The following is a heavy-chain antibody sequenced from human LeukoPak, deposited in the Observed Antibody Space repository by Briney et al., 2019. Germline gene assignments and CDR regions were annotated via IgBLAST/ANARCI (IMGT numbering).Heavy chain of an antibody. CDR1: GHTFTSYG. CDR3: ARDFGGYSYGYYMDV. Sequence: ASVKVSCKASGHTFTSYGISWVRQAPGLGLEWMGWISTYHGNTNYAQKLQGRVTMTTDTSTSTAYMELRSLRSDDTAVYYCARDFGGYSYGYYMDVWGKGTTVTVSS. J-gene: IGHJ6*03. V-gene: IGHV1-18*01. D-gene: IGHD5-18*01. CDR2: ISTYHGNT.